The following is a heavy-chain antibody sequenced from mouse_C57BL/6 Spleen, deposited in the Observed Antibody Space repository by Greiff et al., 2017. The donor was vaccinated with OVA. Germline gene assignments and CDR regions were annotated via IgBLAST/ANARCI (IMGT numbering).Heavy chain of an antibody. V-gene: IGHV1-9*01. CDR2: ILPGSGST. CDR1: GYTFTGYW. CDR3: ARDLPYGSSSRWYFDV. Sequence: QVQLQQSGAELMKPGASVKLSCKATGYTFTGYWIEWVKQRPGHGLEWIGEILPGSGSTNYNEKFKGKATFTADTSSNTAYMQLSSLTTEDSAIYYCARDLPYGSSSRWYFDVWGTGTTGTVSS. D-gene: IGHD1-1*01. J-gene: IGHJ1*03.